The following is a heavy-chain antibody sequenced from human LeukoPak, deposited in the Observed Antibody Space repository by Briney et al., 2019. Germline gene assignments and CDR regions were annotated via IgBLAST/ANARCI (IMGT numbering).Heavy chain of an antibody. CDR2: ISSNGGST. D-gene: IGHD1-26*01. J-gene: IGHJ5*02. Sequence: GGSLRLSCAASGFTFSSYAMHWVRQAPGKGLEYVSAISSNGGSTYYANSVKGRFTISRDNSKNTLYLQMGSLRAEDMAVYYCAREGSGSYSYDHWGQGTLVTVSS. CDR3: AREGSGSYSYDH. CDR1: GFTFSSYA. V-gene: IGHV3-64*01.